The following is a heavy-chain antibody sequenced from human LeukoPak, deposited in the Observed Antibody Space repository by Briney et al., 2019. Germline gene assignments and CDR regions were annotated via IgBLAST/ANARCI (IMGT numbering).Heavy chain of an antibody. J-gene: IGHJ4*02. Sequence: PSETLSLTCTVSGGSISSSGYYWGWIRQPPGKGLEWIGTIYNSGSTYHNPSLNSRVTISVDTSKNQFSLKLSSVTAADTAVYYCARTGNTAVPPYFDYWGQGALVTASS. V-gene: IGHV4-39*01. D-gene: IGHD3-10*01. CDR2: IYNSGST. CDR3: ARTGNTAVPPYFDY. CDR1: GGSISSSGYY.